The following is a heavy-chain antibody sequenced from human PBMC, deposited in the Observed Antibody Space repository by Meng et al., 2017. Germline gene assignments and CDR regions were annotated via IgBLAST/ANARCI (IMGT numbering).Heavy chain of an antibody. CDR2: ITSSASTI. D-gene: IGHD6-13*01. CDR3: ARVMGSYSSDY. J-gene: IGHJ4*02. Sequence: QVQLVESGVGLVKLEGSLILSCAASGFTFSDYYMSWIRQAPGKGLEWVSYITSSASTIHYADSVKGRFTISRDNAKNSLYLQMNSLRAEDTAVYYCARVMGSYSSDYWGPGALVTVSS. V-gene: IGHV3-11*01. CDR1: GFTFSDYY.